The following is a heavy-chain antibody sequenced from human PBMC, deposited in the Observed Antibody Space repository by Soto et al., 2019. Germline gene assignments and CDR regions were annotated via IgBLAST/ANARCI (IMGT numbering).Heavy chain of an antibody. D-gene: IGHD3-16*01. CDR2: ISGSGGST. V-gene: IGHV3-23*01. Sequence: GGSLRLSCAASGFTFSSYDMSRVRQAPGKGLEWVSAISGSGGSTYNADSVKGRFTISRDNSKNTLYLQMNSLRAEDTAVYYCAKDPRYAYPFYYWGQGTLVTVSS. CDR1: GFTFSSYD. CDR3: AKDPRYAYPFYY. J-gene: IGHJ4*02.